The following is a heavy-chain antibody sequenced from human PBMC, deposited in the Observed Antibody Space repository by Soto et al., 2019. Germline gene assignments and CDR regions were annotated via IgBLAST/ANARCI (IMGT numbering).Heavy chain of an antibody. J-gene: IGHJ6*03. Sequence: QVQLVESGGGVVQPGRSLRLSCAASGFTFSSYGMHWVRQSPGKGLEWVAVIWYDGSNKYYADSVKGRFPISRDNSKNTLDLKMNSLRAEDTAVYYCARAPISMVRGVSYYYYYYMDVWGKGTTVTVSS. CDR2: IWYDGSNK. V-gene: IGHV3-33*01. D-gene: IGHD3-10*01. CDR1: GFTFSSYG. CDR3: ARAPISMVRGVSYYYYYYMDV.